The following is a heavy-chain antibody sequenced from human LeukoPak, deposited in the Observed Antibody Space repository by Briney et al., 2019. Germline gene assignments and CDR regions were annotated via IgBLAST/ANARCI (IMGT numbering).Heavy chain of an antibody. Sequence: SGPTLVKPTQTLTLTCTLSGFSLRTSGVGVGWIRQPPGKALEWLALIYWNDDKRYSPSLGNRLTITKDTSKNQVVLTMTNMDPVDAATYYCAHRKSGGYFDYWGQGTLVTVSS. CDR2: IYWNDDK. J-gene: IGHJ4*02. D-gene: IGHD3-10*01. CDR3: AHRKSGGYFDY. V-gene: IGHV2-5*01. CDR1: GFSLRTSGVG.